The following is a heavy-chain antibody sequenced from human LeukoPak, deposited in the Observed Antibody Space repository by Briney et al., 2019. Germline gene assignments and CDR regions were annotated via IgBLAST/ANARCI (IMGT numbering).Heavy chain of an antibody. CDR1: GFTFRTYA. J-gene: IGHJ4*02. D-gene: IGHD1-1*01. CDR3: AKDLSELERHTYYFDY. V-gene: IGHV3-23*01. CDR2: ISASSTGT. Sequence: GGSLRLSCAASGFTFRTYAMSWVRQAPGKGLEWVSVISASSTGTYYADSVKGRFTISRDNSKNMLYLQMNSLRAEDTAIYYCAKDLSELERHTYYFDYWGQGTLVTVSS.